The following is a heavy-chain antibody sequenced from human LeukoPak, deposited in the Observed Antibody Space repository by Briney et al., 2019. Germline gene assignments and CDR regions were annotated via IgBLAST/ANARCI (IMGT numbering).Heavy chain of an antibody. CDR2: INYNSANT. J-gene: IGHJ6*03. CDR1: GFTFSSYA. Sequence: GGSLRLSCAASGFTFSSYAMSWVRQAPGKGLEWVSGINYNSANTYYADSVKGRFTISRDNSKNTLCLQMNSLRADDTAVYYCAKWGGSYYPYYHMDVWGKGTTVTVSS. V-gene: IGHV3-23*01. D-gene: IGHD1-26*01. CDR3: AKWGGSYYPYYHMDV.